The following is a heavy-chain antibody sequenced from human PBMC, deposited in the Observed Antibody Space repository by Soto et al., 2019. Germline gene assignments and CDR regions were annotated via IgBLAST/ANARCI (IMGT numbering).Heavy chain of an antibody. CDR3: ARRRYCGADCYSKYYYGMDV. V-gene: IGHV1-69*02. CDR2: IIPVLGVT. J-gene: IGHJ6*02. CDR1: GSTFSSYT. Sequence: QVQLVQSGAEMKRPGSSVKVSCQASGSTFSSYTVSWVRQAPGQGLEWMGRIIPVLGVTNYAQKFKGRVTITADKSKTTAYMELSSLRSGDTAVYYCARRRYCGADCYSKYYYGMDVWGQRTTVTVSS. D-gene: IGHD2-21*02.